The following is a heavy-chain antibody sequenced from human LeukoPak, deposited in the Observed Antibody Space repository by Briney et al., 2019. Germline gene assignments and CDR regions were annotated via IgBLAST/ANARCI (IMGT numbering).Heavy chain of an antibody. V-gene: IGHV3-73*01. J-gene: IGHJ4*02. CDR3: ASYDSSGSHFDS. CDR1: GFTFSGSA. D-gene: IGHD3-22*01. Sequence: GGSLTLSCAASGFTFSGSAMHWVRQASGNGLEWVGRIRDKANTYATAYAASVKGRFTVSRDDSKNTAYLQMNSLKTEDTAVYYCASYDSSGSHFDSWGQGTLVTVSS. CDR2: IRDKANTYAT.